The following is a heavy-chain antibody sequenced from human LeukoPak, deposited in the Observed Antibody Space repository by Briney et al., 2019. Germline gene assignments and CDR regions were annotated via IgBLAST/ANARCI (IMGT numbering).Heavy chain of an antibody. D-gene: IGHD3-10*01. CDR1: GYTLTELS. CDR2: FDPEDGET. V-gene: IGHV1-24*01. Sequence: ASVKVSCKVSGYTLTELSMHWVRQAPGKGLEWMGGFDPEDGETIYAQKFQGRVTMTEDTSTDTAYMELSSLRSEDTAVYYCAAANPTYYYSSQAPLNWGQGTLVTVSS. J-gene: IGHJ4*02. CDR3: AAANPTYYYSSQAPLN.